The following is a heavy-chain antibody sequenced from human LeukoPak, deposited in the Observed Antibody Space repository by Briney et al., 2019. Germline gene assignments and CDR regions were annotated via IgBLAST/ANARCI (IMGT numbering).Heavy chain of an antibody. CDR2: IIPILGIA. CDR1: GGTFSSYA. Sequence: SVKVSCKASGGTFSSYAISWVRQAPGQGLEWMRRIIPILGIANYAQKFQGRVTITADKSTSTAYMELSSLRSEDTAVYYCARSCGGDCYPSAYYFDYWGQGTLVTVSS. J-gene: IGHJ4*02. CDR3: ARSCGGDCYPSAYYFDY. D-gene: IGHD2-21*02. V-gene: IGHV1-69*04.